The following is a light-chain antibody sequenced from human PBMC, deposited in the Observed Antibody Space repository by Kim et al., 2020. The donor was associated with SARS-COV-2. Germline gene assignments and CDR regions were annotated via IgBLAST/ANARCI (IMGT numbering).Light chain of an antibody. Sequence: SITISSTGTSSDVGGYKYVSWYPQHPGKAPKLMIYDGSYRPSGVSNRFSGSKSGNTASLTISGLQVEDEADYYCSSYTSITGLYILFGGGTQLTVL. CDR1: SSDVGGYKY. CDR2: DGS. J-gene: IGLJ2*01. V-gene: IGLV2-14*03. CDR3: SSYTSITGLYIL.